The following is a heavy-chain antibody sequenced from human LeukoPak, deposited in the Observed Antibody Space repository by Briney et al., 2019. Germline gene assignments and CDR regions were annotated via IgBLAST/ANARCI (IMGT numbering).Heavy chain of an antibody. CDR1: GYTFTGYY. J-gene: IGHJ4*02. Sequence: ASVKVSCKASGYTFTGYYMHWVRQAPGQGLDWMGRINPNSGGTNYAQKFQGRVTMTRHTSISTAYMELSRLRSDDTAVYYCASFYCSGGSCYSQGIDYWGQGTLLTVSS. V-gene: IGHV1-2*06. CDR3: ASFYCSGGSCYSQGIDY. D-gene: IGHD2-15*01. CDR2: INPNSGGT.